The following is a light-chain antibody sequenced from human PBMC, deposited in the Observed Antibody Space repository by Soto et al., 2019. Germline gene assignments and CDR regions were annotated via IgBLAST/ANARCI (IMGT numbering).Light chain of an antibody. CDR1: QSVSSTY. J-gene: IGKJ1*01. Sequence: EIVLTQSPGTLSLSPGERATLSCRASQSVSSTYLAWLQQKAGQAPRLLIHGASSRATGIPDRFSGSGSGTDFTLTISRLEPEDFAVYYYQQYGSSRWTFGHGTNVEIK. V-gene: IGKV3-20*01. CDR3: QQYGSSRWT. CDR2: GAS.